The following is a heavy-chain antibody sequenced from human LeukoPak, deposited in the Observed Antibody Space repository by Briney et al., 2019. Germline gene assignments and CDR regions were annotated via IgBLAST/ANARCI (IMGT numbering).Heavy chain of an antibody. Sequence: PSETLSITCAVYGGSFSGYYWSWIRQPPGKGLEWIGEINHSGSTNYNPSLKSRVTISVDTSKNQFSLKLSSVTAADTAVYYCARHGHSSSWSWFDPWGQGTLVTVSS. CDR1: GGSFSGYY. J-gene: IGHJ5*02. CDR2: INHSGST. CDR3: ARHGHSSSWSWFDP. V-gene: IGHV4-34*01. D-gene: IGHD6-13*01.